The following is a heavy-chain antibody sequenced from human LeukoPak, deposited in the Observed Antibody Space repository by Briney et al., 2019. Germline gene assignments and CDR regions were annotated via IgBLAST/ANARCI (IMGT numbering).Heavy chain of an antibody. D-gene: IGHD3-10*01. V-gene: IGHV4-39*01. CDR2: MSNSGTN. CDR1: CGSIRFSTYY. CDR3: AKQGGSEDYFNEDPFDY. J-gene: IGHJ4*02. Sequence: PSDSLSLTRPVSCGSIRFSTYYWGWIRQPPWRGLEWFERMSNSGTNYYNSSLKSRVTVFIDTSKTQFSLKLSSVTTADTAVYYCAKQGGSEDYFNEDPFDYWGQGTLVTVSS.